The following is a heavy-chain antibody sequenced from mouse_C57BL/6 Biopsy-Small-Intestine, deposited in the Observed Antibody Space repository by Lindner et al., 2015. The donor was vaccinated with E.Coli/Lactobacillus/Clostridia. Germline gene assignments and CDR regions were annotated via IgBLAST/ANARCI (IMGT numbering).Heavy chain of an antibody. J-gene: IGHJ4*01. CDR2: SALTNGYT. CDR1: GYTFVSYT. Sequence: SVKVSCKASGYTFVSYTITWVRQAPDKTLSGWDGSALTNGYTNYEQKFQGRVTMTIDPSMDTAYMELRSLRSDDTAVYFCARVIHNPYCSQSPCTEGWFDPWGQGTLVTVSS. D-gene: IGHD2-12*01. CDR3: ARVIHNPYCSQSPCTEGWFDP. V-gene: IGHV1S26*01.